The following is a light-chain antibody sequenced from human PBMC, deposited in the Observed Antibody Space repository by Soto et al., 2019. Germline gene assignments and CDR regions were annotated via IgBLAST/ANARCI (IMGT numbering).Light chain of an antibody. Sequence: IVLTQSPGTLSLSPGERVTLSCRASQSVTTRLAWYQHKPGQAPTLLMSGASNRASGVPVRFSGSGSGTDFTLTITRLEPEEFARYYCQQYGGSPITFGLGTRLETK. CDR3: QQYGGSPIT. J-gene: IGKJ5*01. CDR2: GAS. CDR1: QSVTTR. V-gene: IGKV3-20*01.